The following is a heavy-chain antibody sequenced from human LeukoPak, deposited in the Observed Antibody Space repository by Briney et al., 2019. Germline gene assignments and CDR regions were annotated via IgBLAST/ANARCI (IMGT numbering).Heavy chain of an antibody. CDR1: GFTFSTYH. D-gene: IGHD1-7*01. V-gene: IGHV3-48*03. Sequence: GGSLRLSCAASGFTFSTYHMNWLRQAPGKGLEWVSYISGGGDTIYYADSVKGRFTISRDSAKSSLYLQMNSLRAEDTAVYFCARKIAGTTYFGNWGQGTLVTVSS. CDR2: ISGGGDTI. CDR3: ARKIAGTTYFGN. J-gene: IGHJ4*02.